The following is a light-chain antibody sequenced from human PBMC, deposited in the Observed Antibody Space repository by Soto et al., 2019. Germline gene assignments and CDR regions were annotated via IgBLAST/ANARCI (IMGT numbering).Light chain of an antibody. CDR2: DVY. CDR1: GSDVGGYNH. J-gene: IGLJ3*02. CDR3: NSYTTSSTVV. Sequence: QSALTQPASVSGSPGQSITISCTGTGSDVGGYNHFSWYQQHPGKAPKLIIYDVYSRPSGVSTRFSGSTSGNTASLTISGLQPEDEDDYYCNSYTTSSTVVFGGGTKLTVL. V-gene: IGLV2-14*03.